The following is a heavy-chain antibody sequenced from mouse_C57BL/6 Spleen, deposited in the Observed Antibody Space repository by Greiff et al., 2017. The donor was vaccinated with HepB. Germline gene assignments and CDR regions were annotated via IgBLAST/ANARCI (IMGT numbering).Heavy chain of an antibody. J-gene: IGHJ4*01. CDR2: IWTGGGT. CDR1: GFSLTSYA. D-gene: IGHD1-1*01. Sequence: QVQLQQSGPGLVAPSQSLSITCTVSGFSLTSYAISWVRQPPGKGLEWLGVIWTGGGTNYNSALKSRLSISKDNSKSQVFLKMNSLQTDDTARYYCARPTTVVAGAMDYWGQGTSVTVSS. V-gene: IGHV2-9-1*01. CDR3: ARPTTVVAGAMDY.